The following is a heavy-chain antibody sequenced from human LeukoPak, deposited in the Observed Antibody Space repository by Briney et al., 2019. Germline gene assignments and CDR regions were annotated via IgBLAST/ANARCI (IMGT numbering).Heavy chain of an antibody. Sequence: PSETLSLTCTVSGGSISSGDYYWSWIRQPPGKGLEWIGYIYYSGSTDYNPSLKSRVTISVDRSKNQFSLKLTSVTAADTAVYFCARGYNSGWHLYYFDSWGQGTLVTVSS. CDR2: IYYSGST. J-gene: IGHJ4*02. CDR3: ARGYNSGWHLYYFDS. D-gene: IGHD6-19*01. V-gene: IGHV4-30-4*01. CDR1: GGSISSGDYY.